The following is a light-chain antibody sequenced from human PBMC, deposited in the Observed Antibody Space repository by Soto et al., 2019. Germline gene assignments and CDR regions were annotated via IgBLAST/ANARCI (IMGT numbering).Light chain of an antibody. CDR2: SAS. Sequence: ETVLTQSPGTLSLSPGERATLSCRASQTIRSNYLAWYRQTPGQAPRLLIYSASNRATGIADRFSGSGSGTDFTLIISRLEPEDFALYYCQQYGSSPWTFGQGTKVEIQ. V-gene: IGKV3-20*01. CDR3: QQYGSSPWT. CDR1: QTIRSNY. J-gene: IGKJ1*01.